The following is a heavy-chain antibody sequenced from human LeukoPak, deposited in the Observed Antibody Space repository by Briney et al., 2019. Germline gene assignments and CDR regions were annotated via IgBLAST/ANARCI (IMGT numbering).Heavy chain of an antibody. V-gene: IGHV1-69*02. CDR1: GGTFSSYT. Sequence: GASVKVSCKASGGTFSSYTISWVRQAPGQGLEWMGRIIPILGIANYAQKFQGRATITADKSTSTAYMELSSLRSEDTAVYYCASNYDSSGYYLDSHFDYWGQGTLVTVSS. CDR2: IIPILGIA. CDR3: ASNYDSSGYYLDSHFDY. D-gene: IGHD3-22*01. J-gene: IGHJ4*02.